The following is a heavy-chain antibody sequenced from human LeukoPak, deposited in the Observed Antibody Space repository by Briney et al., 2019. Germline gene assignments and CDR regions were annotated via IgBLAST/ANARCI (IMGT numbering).Heavy chain of an antibody. CDR3: ARLRRGSGGYPEYFEH. D-gene: IGHD2-15*01. CDR1: GDSISSHF. Sequence: SETLSLTCTVSGDSISSHFWSWIRQPPGKGLEYIGCIHYTGSTKYNFSLKSRVTISVDTSKNQLSLRLSSVTAADTAVYYCARLRRGSGGYPEYFEHWGQGTLVTVSS. J-gene: IGHJ1*01. V-gene: IGHV4-59*08. CDR2: IHYTGST.